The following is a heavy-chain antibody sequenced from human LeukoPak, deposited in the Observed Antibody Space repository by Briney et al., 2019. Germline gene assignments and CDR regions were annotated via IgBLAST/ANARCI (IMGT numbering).Heavy chain of an antibody. CDR3: ARDYGGSSRWFDP. CDR2: MSPNSDNT. D-gene: IGHD4-23*01. J-gene: IGHJ5*02. Sequence: RASVKVSCKASGYTFTSYEINWVRQATGQGLEWMGWMSPNSDNTGYAQKFQGRVTFTRDTSISTAYMELRSLTSEDTAVYYCARDYGGSSRWFDPWGQGTLVTVSS. CDR1: GYTFTSYE. V-gene: IGHV1-8*01.